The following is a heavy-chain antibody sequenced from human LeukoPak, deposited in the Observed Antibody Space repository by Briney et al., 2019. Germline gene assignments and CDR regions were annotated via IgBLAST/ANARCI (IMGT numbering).Heavy chain of an antibody. CDR3: AREMTAAAGIGLDY. V-gene: IGHV1-69*13. CDR2: IIPIFGTA. CDR1: GGTFSSYA. J-gene: IGHJ4*02. Sequence: SVKVSCKASGGTFSSYAISWVRQAPGQGLEWMGGIIPIFGTANYAQKFQGRVTITADESTSTAYMELSSLRSDDTAVYYCAREMTAAAGIGLDYWGQGTLVTVSS. D-gene: IGHD6-13*01.